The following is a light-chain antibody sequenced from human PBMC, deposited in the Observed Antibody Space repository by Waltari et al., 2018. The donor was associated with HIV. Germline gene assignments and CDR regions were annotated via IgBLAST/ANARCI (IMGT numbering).Light chain of an antibody. CDR2: SDA. Sequence: YDLTQPPSVSVSPGPTAPITTSGDQLGTQYVSWYRRRPGQPPVLVIYSDAKRPPGIPERFSGSNSVSTATLTISGTQAMDEGDYDCQAWDTTTAVFGTGTRITVL. J-gene: IGLJ1*01. V-gene: IGLV3-1*01. CDR1: QLGTQY. CDR3: QAWDTTTAV.